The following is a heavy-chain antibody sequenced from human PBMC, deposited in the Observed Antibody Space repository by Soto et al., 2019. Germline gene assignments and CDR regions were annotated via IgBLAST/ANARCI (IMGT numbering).Heavy chain of an antibody. V-gene: IGHV4-31*03. J-gene: IGHJ5*02. CDR2: IYYSGST. D-gene: IGHD6-13*01. Sequence: QVQLQESGPGLVKPSQTLSLTCTVSGGSISSGGYYWSWFRQHPGKGLEWIVYIYYSGSTYYNPSLKSRVTISVDTSKNQFSLKLSSVTAADTAVCYCAREWQLLPYNWFDPWRQGTLVTVSA. CDR1: GGSISSGGYY. CDR3: AREWQLLPYNWFDP.